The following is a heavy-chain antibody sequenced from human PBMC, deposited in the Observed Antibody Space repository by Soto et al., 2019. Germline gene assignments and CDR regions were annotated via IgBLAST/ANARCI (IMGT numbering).Heavy chain of an antibody. J-gene: IGHJ6*02. D-gene: IGHD2-21*02. CDR1: GFTFSDHY. V-gene: IGHV3-72*01. CDR2: TRNKANSYTT. Sequence: EVQLVESGGGLVQPGGSLRLSCAASGFTFSDHYMDWVRQAPGKGLEWVGRTRNKANSYTTEYAATVKGRFTISRDDSNIALYRQMNSLKTEDTAVYYGARGHQVVTAKYDCYYGMDVWGQGNTVTVSS. CDR3: ARGHQVVTAKYDCYYGMDV.